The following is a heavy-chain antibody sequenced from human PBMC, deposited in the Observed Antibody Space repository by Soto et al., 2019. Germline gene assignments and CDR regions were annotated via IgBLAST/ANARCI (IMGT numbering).Heavy chain of an antibody. CDR1: GFTFSSYG. J-gene: IGHJ4*02. CDR3: AKDTIDCSSTSCYTDY. D-gene: IGHD2-2*02. Sequence: GGSLRLSCAASGFTFSSYGMHWVRQAPGKGLEWVAVISYDGSNKYYADSVKGRFTISRDNSKNTLYLQMNSLRAEDTAVYYCAKDTIDCSSTSCYTDYWGQGTLVTVS. CDR2: ISYDGSNK. V-gene: IGHV3-30*18.